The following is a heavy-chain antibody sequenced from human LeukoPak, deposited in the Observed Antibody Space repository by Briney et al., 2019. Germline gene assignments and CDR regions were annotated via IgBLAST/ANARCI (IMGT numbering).Heavy chain of an antibody. Sequence: GRSLRLSCAASGFTFSSYAMHWVRQAPGKGLEWVSYISSSGSTIYYADSVKGRFTISRDNAKNSLYLQMNSLRAEDTAVYYCAELGITMIGGVWGKGTTVTISS. CDR3: AELGITMIGGV. CDR2: ISSSGSTI. V-gene: IGHV3-48*03. J-gene: IGHJ6*04. CDR1: GFTFSSYA. D-gene: IGHD3-10*02.